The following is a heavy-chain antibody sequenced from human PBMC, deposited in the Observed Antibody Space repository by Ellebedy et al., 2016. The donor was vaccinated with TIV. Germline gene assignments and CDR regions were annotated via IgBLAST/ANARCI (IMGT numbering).Heavy chain of an antibody. J-gene: IGHJ4*02. D-gene: IGHD1-26*01. CDR3: ASRASGRSDLGRVVYFDY. V-gene: IGHV4-59*08. CDR1: GGSISSYD. Sequence: MPGGSLRLSCTVSGGSISSYDWSWIRQPPGKGLEWIGYIYHSGGTNYNPSLKSRVVISVDTSKNYFSLRLSSVTAADTAVYYCASRASGRSDLGRVVYFDYWGQGTLVTVSS. CDR2: IYHSGGT.